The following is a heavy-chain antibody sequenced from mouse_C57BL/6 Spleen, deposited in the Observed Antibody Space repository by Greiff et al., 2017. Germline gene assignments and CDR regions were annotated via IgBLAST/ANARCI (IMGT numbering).Heavy chain of an antibody. J-gene: IGHJ3*01. D-gene: IGHD2-4*01. CDR2: IWSGGST. Sequence: VQLQQSGPGLVQPSQSLSITCTVSGFSLTSYGVHWVRQSPGQGLEWLGVIWSGGSTDYNAAFISRLSISKDNTKSKVFFKMNRMQADDTAIYYCGGYDCDEGWFAYWGQGTLVTVSA. CDR3: GGYDCDEGWFAY. V-gene: IGHV2-2*01. CDR1: GFSLTSYG.